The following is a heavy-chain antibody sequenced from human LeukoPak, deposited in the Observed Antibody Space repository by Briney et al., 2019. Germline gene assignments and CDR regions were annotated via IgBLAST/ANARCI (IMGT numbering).Heavy chain of an antibody. Sequence: SETLSLTCTVSGGSISSSSYYWGWIRQPPGKGLEWIGSIYYSGSTYYNPSLKSRVTISVDTSKNQFSLKLSSVTAADTAVYYCARVLPDYDFWSGSYYYMDVWGKGTTATVSS. V-gene: IGHV4-39*01. D-gene: IGHD3-3*01. CDR1: GGSISSSSYY. J-gene: IGHJ6*03. CDR2: IYYSGST. CDR3: ARVLPDYDFWSGSYYYMDV.